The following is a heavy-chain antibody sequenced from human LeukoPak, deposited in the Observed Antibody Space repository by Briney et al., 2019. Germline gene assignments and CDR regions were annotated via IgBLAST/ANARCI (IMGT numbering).Heavy chain of an antibody. CDR3: VTEVSGSFPT. V-gene: IGHV3-23*01. D-gene: IGHD1-26*01. Sequence: GGTLRLSCAASGFTFSSYGMSWVRQAPGKGLEWVSAISGSGGSTYYADSVKGRFTISRDNSKNTLYLQINSLRAEDTAVYYCVTEVSGSFPTWGQGTLVTVSS. CDR2: ISGSGGST. CDR1: GFTFSSYG. J-gene: IGHJ4*02.